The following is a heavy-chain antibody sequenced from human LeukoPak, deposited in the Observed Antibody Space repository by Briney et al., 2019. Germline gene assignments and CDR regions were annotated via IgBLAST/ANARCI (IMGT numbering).Heavy chain of an antibody. D-gene: IGHD5-12*01. Sequence: GGSLRLSCAASGFTFSSHAMSWVRQAPGKGLEWVSAISGSGGSTYYADSVKGRFTISRDNSKNTLYLQMNSLRAEDTAVYYCAKMGNMVATKGYFDYWGQGTLVTVSS. CDR1: GFTFSSHA. V-gene: IGHV3-23*01. CDR2: ISGSGGST. CDR3: AKMGNMVATKGYFDY. J-gene: IGHJ4*02.